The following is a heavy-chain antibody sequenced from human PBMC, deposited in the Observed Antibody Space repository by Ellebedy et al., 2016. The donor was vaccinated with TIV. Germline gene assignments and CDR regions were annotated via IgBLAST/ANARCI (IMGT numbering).Heavy chain of an antibody. Sequence: GGSLRLSXAVSGFSSSNYAMHWVRQGTGKGLEWVATIGFRGDTFYLGSVTGRFTFAREDAKDSLYLQMNSLRAEDTAVYYCAREPPVEGGSPPIYHGMDVWGQGTTVTVSS. CDR3: AREPPVEGGSPPIYHGMDV. CDR2: IGFRGDT. CDR1: GFSSSNYA. D-gene: IGHD1-26*01. V-gene: IGHV3-13*01. J-gene: IGHJ6*02.